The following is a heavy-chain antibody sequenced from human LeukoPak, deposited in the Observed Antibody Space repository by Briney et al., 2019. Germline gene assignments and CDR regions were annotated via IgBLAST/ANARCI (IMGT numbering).Heavy chain of an antibody. Sequence: PGGSLRLSCAASGFTFSSYWMSWVRQAPGKGLEWVANIKQDGSEKYYVDSVKGRFTVSRDNAKNSLDLQVNSLRAEDTAVYYCAKGGRSSSWYWSYWGRGTLVTVSS. CDR3: AKGGRSSSWYWSY. J-gene: IGHJ4*02. D-gene: IGHD6-13*01. V-gene: IGHV3-7*01. CDR1: GFTFSSYW. CDR2: IKQDGSEK.